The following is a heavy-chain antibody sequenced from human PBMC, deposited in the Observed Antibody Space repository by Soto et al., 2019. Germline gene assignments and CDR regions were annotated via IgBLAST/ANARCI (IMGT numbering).Heavy chain of an antibody. CDR2: IVPNVGTV. CDR3: ARDPHEFWTSYWFDP. D-gene: IGHD3-3*01. Sequence: GASVKVSCKASGGTLSSFINYPINWVRQAPGQGLEWMGGIVPNVGTVNYAQKFQGRVTITADKSTGTAYMEVSSLRSDDTAIYYCARDPHEFWTSYWFDPWGQGTPVTVSS. V-gene: IGHV1-69*06. CDR1: GGTLSSFINYP. J-gene: IGHJ5*02.